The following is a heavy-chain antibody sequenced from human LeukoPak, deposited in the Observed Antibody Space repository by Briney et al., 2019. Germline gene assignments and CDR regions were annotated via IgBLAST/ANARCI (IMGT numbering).Heavy chain of an antibody. J-gene: IGHJ4*02. CDR1: GLTFSSHW. V-gene: IGHV3-74*01. CDR2: INSDVSST. D-gene: IGHD3-3*01. CDR3: ARAGTGYYDFWSGYYTSVYFDY. Sequence: GRSLRLSCAASGLTFSSHWMHWVRQAPGKGLVWVSRINSDVSSTSYADSVKGRFTISRDNAKNTLYLQMNSLRAEDTAVYYCARAGTGYYDFWSGYYTSVYFDYWGQGTLVTVSS.